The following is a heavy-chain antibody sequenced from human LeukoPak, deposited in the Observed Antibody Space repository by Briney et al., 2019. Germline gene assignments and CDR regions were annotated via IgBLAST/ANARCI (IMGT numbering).Heavy chain of an antibody. V-gene: IGHV4-59*08. Sequence: SETLSLTCTVSGGSISSDYWSWIRQPPGKGLEWIGYIYYSGSTNYNPSLKSRVTISVDTSKNQFSLKLSSVTAADTAVYYCARHPKPYYFDYWGQGTLVTVSS. CDR2: IYYSGST. CDR1: GGSISSDY. J-gene: IGHJ4*02. CDR3: ARHPKPYYFDY.